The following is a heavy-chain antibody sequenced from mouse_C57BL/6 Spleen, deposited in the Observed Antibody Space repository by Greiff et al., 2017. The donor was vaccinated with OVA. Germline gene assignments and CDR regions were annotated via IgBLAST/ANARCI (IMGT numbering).Heavy chain of an antibody. CDR3: ARVLYYGMGAMDD. CDR2: IDPSDSYT. V-gene: IGHV1-69*01. J-gene: IGHJ4*01. CDR1: GYTFTSYW. D-gene: IGHD2-1*01. Sequence: QVQLQQPGAELVMPGASVKLSCKASGYTFTSYWMHWVKQRPGQGLEWIGEIDPSDSYTNYNQKFKGKSTLTVDKSSSTAYMQLSSLTSEDSAVYYCARVLYYGMGAMDDWGQGTSVTVSS.